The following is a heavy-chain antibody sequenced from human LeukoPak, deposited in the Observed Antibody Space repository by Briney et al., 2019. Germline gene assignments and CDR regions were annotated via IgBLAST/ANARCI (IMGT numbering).Heavy chain of an antibody. V-gene: IGHV4-34*01. Sequence: SETLSLTCAVYGGSFSGYYWSWIRQPPGKGLEWIGEINHSGSTNYNPSLKSRVTISVDTSKNQFSLKLSSVTAADTAVYYCARGHLKYSSSYLYYFDSWGQGTLVTVSS. CDR3: ARGHLKYSSSYLYYFDS. D-gene: IGHD6-13*01. J-gene: IGHJ4*02. CDR1: GGSFSGYY. CDR2: INHSGST.